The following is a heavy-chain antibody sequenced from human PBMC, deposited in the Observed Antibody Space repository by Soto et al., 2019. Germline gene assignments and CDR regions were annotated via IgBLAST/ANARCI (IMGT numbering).Heavy chain of an antibody. CDR2: ISSSGGTI. Sequence: PGGSLRLSCAASGFTFRSYEMNWVRQAPGKGLEWVSYISSSGGTIYYSDSVKGRFTISRDNAKNSLYLQMNSLRAEDTAVYYCARAEGYSYGYLDYWGQGTLVTVSS. V-gene: IGHV3-48*03. CDR3: ARAEGYSYGYLDY. D-gene: IGHD3-10*01. J-gene: IGHJ4*02. CDR1: GFTFRSYE.